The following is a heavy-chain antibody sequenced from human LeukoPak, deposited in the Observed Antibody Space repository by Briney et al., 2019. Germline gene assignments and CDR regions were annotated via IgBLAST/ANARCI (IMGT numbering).Heavy chain of an antibody. J-gene: IGHJ4*02. CDR3: AKEGYGDYESVFDY. V-gene: IGHV3-9*01. CDR1: GFTFDDYA. Sequence: GGSLRLSCAASGFTFDDYAMHWVRQAPGKGLEWVSGISWNSGSIGYADSVKGRFTISRDNAKNSLYLQMNSLRAEDTALYYCAKEGYGDYESVFDYWGQGTLVTVSS. D-gene: IGHD4-17*01. CDR2: ISWNSGSI.